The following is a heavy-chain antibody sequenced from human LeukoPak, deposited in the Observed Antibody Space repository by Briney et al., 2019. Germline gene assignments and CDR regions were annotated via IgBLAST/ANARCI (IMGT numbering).Heavy chain of an antibody. D-gene: IGHD6-13*01. Sequence: ASEKVSCKASGYTFTSYYMHWVRQAPGQGLEWMGIINPSGGSTSYAQKFQGRVTMTRDMSTSTVYMELSSLRSGDTAVYYCAREPVGAAAGLDAFDIWGQGTMVTVSS. CDR1: GYTFTSYY. CDR2: INPSGGST. J-gene: IGHJ3*02. V-gene: IGHV1-46*01. CDR3: AREPVGAAAGLDAFDI.